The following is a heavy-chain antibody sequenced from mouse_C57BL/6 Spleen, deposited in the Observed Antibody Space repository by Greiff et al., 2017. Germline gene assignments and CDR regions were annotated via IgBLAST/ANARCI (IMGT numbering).Heavy chain of an antibody. CDR1: GFTFSSYA. CDR2: ISSGGDYI. D-gene: IGHD1-1*01. CDR3: TRALSTTVVAPTESFDV. J-gene: IGHJ1*03. V-gene: IGHV5-9-1*02. Sequence: EVKLVESGEGLVKPGGSLKLSCAASGFTFSSYAMSWVRQTPEKRLEWVAYISSGGDYIYYADTVKGRFTISRDNARNTLYLQMSSLKSEDTAMYYCTRALSTTVVAPTESFDVWGTGTTVTVSS.